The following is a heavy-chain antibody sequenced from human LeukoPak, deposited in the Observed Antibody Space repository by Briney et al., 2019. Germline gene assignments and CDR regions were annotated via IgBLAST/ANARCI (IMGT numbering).Heavy chain of an antibody. CDR1: GGSISTYY. V-gene: IGHV4-59*01. CDR2: IYYSGST. CDR3: ARDRMDV. Sequence: PSETLSLTCTVSGGSISTYYWSWIRQPPGKGLEWIGYIYYSGSTNYNPSLKSRVTISVDTSKNQFSLKLSSVTAADTAVYYCARDRMDVWGKGTTVTVSS. J-gene: IGHJ6*04.